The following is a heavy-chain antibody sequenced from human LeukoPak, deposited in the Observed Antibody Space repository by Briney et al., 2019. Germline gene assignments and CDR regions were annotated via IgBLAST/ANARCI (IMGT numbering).Heavy chain of an antibody. Sequence: GRSLRLSCAASGFTFSSYVMHWVRQAPGKGLEWVAVIWYDGSNKYYADSVKGRFTISRDNSKNTLYLQMNSLRAEDTAVYYCARFGYGDYEIRNNWFDPRGQGTLVTVSS. V-gene: IGHV3-33*01. D-gene: IGHD4-17*01. CDR2: IWYDGSNK. CDR1: GFTFSSYV. CDR3: ARFGYGDYEIRNNWFDP. J-gene: IGHJ5*02.